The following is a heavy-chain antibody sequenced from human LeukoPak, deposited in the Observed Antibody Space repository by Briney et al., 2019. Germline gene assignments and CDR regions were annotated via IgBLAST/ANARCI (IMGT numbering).Heavy chain of an antibody. CDR1: GFTFTKYR. CDR2: ITGSGDGT. D-gene: IGHD3-9*01. V-gene: IGHV3-23*01. Sequence: GGSLRLSCAASGFTFTKYRMTWVRQAPGKGLEWLSTITGSGDGTVYADSVKGRFTISRDNSKNTLYLQLNSLRAEDTAVYYCAKARLDILTGYPLGSWGQGTLVTVSS. CDR3: AKARLDILTGYPLGS. J-gene: IGHJ4*02.